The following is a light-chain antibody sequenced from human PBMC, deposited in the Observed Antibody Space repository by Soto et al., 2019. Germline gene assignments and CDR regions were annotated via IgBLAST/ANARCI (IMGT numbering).Light chain of an antibody. Sequence: AIQMTQSPSSLSASVGDRVTITYRASQVIRNDLGWYQQKPGKAPKLLIYGASNLQSGVPSRFSGSGSGPDFTLTITSLQPEDFATYYCLHDHNYPWTFGQGTQVDIK. CDR3: LHDHNYPWT. CDR1: QVIRND. V-gene: IGKV1-6*01. CDR2: GAS. J-gene: IGKJ1*01.